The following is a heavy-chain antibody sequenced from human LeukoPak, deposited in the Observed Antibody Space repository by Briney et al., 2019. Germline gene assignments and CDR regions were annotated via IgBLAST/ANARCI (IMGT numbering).Heavy chain of an antibody. CDR1: GGSISSYY. V-gene: IGHV4-59*01. CDR2: IYYSGST. D-gene: IGHD6-19*01. Sequence: KPSETLSLTCTVSGGSISSYYWSWIREPPGKGLEWIGYIYYSGSTNYNPSLKSRVTISVDTSKNQFSLKLSSVTAADTAVYYCARASEMEAVAGFDYWGQGTLVTVSS. J-gene: IGHJ4*02. CDR3: ARASEMEAVAGFDY.